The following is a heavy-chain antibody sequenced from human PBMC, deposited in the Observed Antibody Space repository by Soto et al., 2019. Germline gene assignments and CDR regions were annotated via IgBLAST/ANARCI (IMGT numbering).Heavy chain of an antibody. J-gene: IGHJ4*02. Sequence: QVQMVQSGPEVQKPGASVKVSCKTSGYTFTSYGIAWVRQAPGQGLEWKGWISTYTGNTNYAQKFQGRVTMTTATSTSTAYMERRSLRSDDTAVYYRATRSPAFDYWGQGTPVTVSS. V-gene: IGHV1-18*01. CDR2: ISTYTGNT. CDR3: ATRSPAFDY. CDR1: GYTFTSYG.